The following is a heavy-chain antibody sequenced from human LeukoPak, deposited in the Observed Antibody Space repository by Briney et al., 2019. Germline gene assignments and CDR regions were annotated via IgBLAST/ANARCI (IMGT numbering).Heavy chain of an antibody. Sequence: GGSLRLSCAASGFTYSSYSMNWVRQAPGKGLEWVSSISSSSSYMYYADSVKGRFTISRDNPKNTLYLQMNSMRAEDTAVYYCAKDSMDNYYDISGYSYYFDYWGQGALVTVSS. CDR1: GFTYSSYS. D-gene: IGHD3-22*01. J-gene: IGHJ4*02. CDR3: AKDSMDNYYDISGYSYYFDY. CDR2: ISSSSSYM. V-gene: IGHV3-21*04.